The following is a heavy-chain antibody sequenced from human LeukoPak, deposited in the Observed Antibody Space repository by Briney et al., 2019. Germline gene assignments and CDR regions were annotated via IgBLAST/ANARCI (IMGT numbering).Heavy chain of an antibody. CDR3: AREYRGDTFWGRDAFDI. J-gene: IGHJ3*02. CDR2: IYYSGST. V-gene: IGHV4-59*01. D-gene: IGHD3-16*01. Sequence: SETLSLTCTVSGGSISSYYWSWIRQPPGKGLEWIGYIYYSGSTNYNPSLKSRVTISLDTSKNQFSLKLSSVTAADTAVYYCAREYRGDTFWGRDAFDIWGQGTMVTVSS. CDR1: GGSISSYY.